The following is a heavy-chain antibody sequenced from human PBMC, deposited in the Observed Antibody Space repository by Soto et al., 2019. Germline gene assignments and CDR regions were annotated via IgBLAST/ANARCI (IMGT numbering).Heavy chain of an antibody. CDR2: IYWDDDK. V-gene: IGHV2-5*02. J-gene: IGHJ5*02. Sequence: QITSKESGPTLVKPTQTLTLTCTFSGFSLTTSGVGVGWIRQPPGKALEWLALIYWDDDKRYSPSLKSRLTITRDTSKNQVVLTMTNMDPVDTATYYCAHRVGGSGWYVSWFDPWGQGTLVTVSS. CDR3: AHRVGGSGWYVSWFDP. D-gene: IGHD6-19*01. CDR1: GFSLTTSGVG.